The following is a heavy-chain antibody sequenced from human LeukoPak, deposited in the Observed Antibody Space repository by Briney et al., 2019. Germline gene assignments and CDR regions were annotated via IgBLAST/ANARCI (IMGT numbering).Heavy chain of an antibody. Sequence: GGSLRLSCAASGFTFSGYAMSWVRQAPGKGLEWVSAISGSGGSTYYADSVKGRFTISRDNSKNTLYLQMNSLRAKDTAVYYCAKGPYYGSGTYFDYWGQGTLVTVSS. CDR2: ISGSGGST. CDR3: AKGPYYGSGTYFDY. J-gene: IGHJ4*02. D-gene: IGHD3-10*01. CDR1: GFTFSGYA. V-gene: IGHV3-23*01.